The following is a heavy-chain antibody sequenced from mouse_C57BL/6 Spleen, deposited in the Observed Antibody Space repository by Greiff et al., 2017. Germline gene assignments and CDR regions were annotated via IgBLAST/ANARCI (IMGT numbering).Heavy chain of an antibody. D-gene: IGHD1-1*01. J-gene: IGHJ4*01. CDR3: ARRDYGSSGPYAMDY. Sequence: VQLVESGAELVKPGASVKISCKASGYAFSSYWMNWVKQRPGKGLEWIGQIYPGDGDTNYNGKFKGKATLTADKSSSTAYMQLSSLTSEDSAVYFCARRDYGSSGPYAMDYWGQGTSVTVSS. V-gene: IGHV1-80*01. CDR1: GYAFSSYW. CDR2: IYPGDGDT.